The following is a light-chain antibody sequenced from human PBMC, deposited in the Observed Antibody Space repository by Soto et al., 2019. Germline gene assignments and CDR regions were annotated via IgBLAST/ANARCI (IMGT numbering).Light chain of an antibody. CDR2: GAS. Sequence: EVVLTQSPGTLSLSPGERATLSCRASQSVDSSTLAWYQQKPGQAPRLLISGASKRATGTPDRFSGSGSGTAFTLTISRLEPEDFAVYYCKHFDDSLTFGGGTKVEIK. CDR3: KHFDDSLT. V-gene: IGKV3-20*01. CDR1: QSVDSST. J-gene: IGKJ4*01.